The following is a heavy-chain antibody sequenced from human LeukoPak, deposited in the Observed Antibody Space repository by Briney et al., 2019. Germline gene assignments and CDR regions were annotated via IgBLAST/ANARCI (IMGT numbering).Heavy chain of an antibody. V-gene: IGHV3-7*01. CDR2: INQDGNEK. CDR1: GFTFSNYW. Sequence: PGGSLRLSCATSGFTFSNYWMNWVRQAPGKGLEWVASINQDGNEKYYVDSMKGRFTISRDNAKNSLYLQMNSLRAEDSAAYLCARSYSRSSDFDYWGQGTLVTVSS. J-gene: IGHJ4*02. D-gene: IGHD6-6*01. CDR3: ARSYSRSSDFDY.